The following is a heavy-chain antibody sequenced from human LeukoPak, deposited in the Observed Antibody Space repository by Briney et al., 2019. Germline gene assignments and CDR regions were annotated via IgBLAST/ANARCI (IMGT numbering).Heavy chain of an antibody. CDR1: GFTFSSYA. D-gene: IGHD2-2*01. V-gene: IGHV3-23*01. Sequence: GGSLRLSCAASGFTFSSYAMSWVRQAPGKGLEWVSAISGSGGSTYYADSVKGRFTISRDNAKNSLYLQMNSLRAEDTAVYYCARERGYCSSTSCYYYYGMDVWGQGTTVTVSS. J-gene: IGHJ6*02. CDR3: ARERGYCSSTSCYYYYGMDV. CDR2: ISGSGGST.